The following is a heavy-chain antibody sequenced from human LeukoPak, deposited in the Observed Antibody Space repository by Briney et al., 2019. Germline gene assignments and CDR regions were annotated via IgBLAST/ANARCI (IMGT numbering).Heavy chain of an antibody. V-gene: IGHV3-74*01. CDR2: INSDGSST. D-gene: IGHD3-22*01. CDR3: ARGGGYSSGYHDY. Sequence: PGGSLRLSCAASGFTFSSYWMHWVRQAPGKGLVWVSRINSDGSSTSYADSVKGRFTISRDNAKNTLYLQMNSLRAEDTAVYYCARGGGYSSGYHDYWGQGTLVTVSS. CDR1: GFTFSSYW. J-gene: IGHJ4*02.